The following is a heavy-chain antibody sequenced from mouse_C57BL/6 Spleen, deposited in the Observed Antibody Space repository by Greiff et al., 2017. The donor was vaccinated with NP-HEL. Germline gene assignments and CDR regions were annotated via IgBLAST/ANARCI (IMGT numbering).Heavy chain of an antibody. Sequence: QVQLQQPGAELVKPGASVKLSCKASGYTFTSYWMHWVKQRPGQGLEWIGMIHPNSGSTNYNEKFKSKATLTVDKSSSTAYMQLSSLTSEDSAVYYCARSGIYYDNDGLVLEYWGQGASVTVSS. D-gene: IGHD2-4*01. J-gene: IGHJ4*01. V-gene: IGHV1-64*01. CDR1: GYTFTSYW. CDR3: ARSGIYYDNDGLVLEY. CDR2: IHPNSGST.